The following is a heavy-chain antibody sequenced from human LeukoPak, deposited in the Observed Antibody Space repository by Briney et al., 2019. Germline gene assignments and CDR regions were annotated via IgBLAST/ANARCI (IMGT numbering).Heavy chain of an antibody. Sequence: PGGSLRLSCAASGLIFSSYWMSWVRQAPGKGLEWVANIKQDGSEKYYVDSVKGRFTISRDNAKNSLYLQMNSLRAEDTAVYYCARLIVIPGGIDVWGQGTTVTVSS. V-gene: IGHV3-7*03. CDR2: IKQDGSEK. J-gene: IGHJ6*02. CDR3: ARLIVIPGGIDV. D-gene: IGHD2/OR15-2a*01. CDR1: GLIFSSYW.